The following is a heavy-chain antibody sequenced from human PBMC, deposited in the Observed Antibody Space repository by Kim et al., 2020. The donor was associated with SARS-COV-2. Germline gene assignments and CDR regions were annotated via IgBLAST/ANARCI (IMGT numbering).Heavy chain of an antibody. J-gene: IGHJ5*02. D-gene: IGHD3-10*01. CDR1: GYSFTSYW. CDR2: IYPGYSDT. CDR3: ARHRYYYGSGNWFDP. V-gene: IGHV5-51*01. Sequence: GESLKISCKGSGYSFTSYWIGWVRQMPGKGLEWMGIIYPGYSDTRYSPSFQGQVTISADKSISTAYLQWSSLKASDTAMYYCARHRYYYGSGNWFDPWGQGTLVTVSS.